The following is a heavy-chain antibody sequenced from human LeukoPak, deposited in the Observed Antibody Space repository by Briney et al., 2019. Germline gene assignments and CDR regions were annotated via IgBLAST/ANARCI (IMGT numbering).Heavy chain of an antibody. Sequence: SVTLSRTGSVSGGSINSYYWSWIRQPPGKGLEWVGYIYYSRSTNYNPSLKSRITISVDKSKNQFSLKLRSVTAADAAVYYCARQAYSSRWYPGDFDYWGQGTLVPVSS. CDR1: GGSINSYY. J-gene: IGHJ4*02. CDR3: ARQAYSSRWYPGDFDY. CDR2: IYYSRST. V-gene: IGHV4-59*08. D-gene: IGHD6-13*01.